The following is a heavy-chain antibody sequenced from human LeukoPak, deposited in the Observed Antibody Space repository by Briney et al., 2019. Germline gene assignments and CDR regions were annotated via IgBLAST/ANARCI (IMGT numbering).Heavy chain of an antibody. CDR3: ARVTVLRFLEWLSYGIYDAFDI. CDR1: GYTFTGYY. D-gene: IGHD3-3*01. Sequence: GASVKVSCKASGYTFTGYYMHWVRQAPGQGLEWMGWINPNSGGTNYAQKFQGRVTMTRDTSISTAYMELSRLRSDDTAVYYCARVTVLRFLEWLSYGIYDAFDIWGQGTMVTVSS. J-gene: IGHJ3*02. V-gene: IGHV1-2*02. CDR2: INPNSGGT.